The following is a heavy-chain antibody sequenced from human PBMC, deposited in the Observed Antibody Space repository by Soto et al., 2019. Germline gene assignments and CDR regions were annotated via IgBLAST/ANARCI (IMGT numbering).Heavy chain of an antibody. CDR3: AREADSSGWYPRFDY. D-gene: IGHD6-19*01. CDR2: IYSGGST. CDR1: GFTVSSNY. J-gene: IGHJ4*02. V-gene: IGHV3-53*01. Sequence: GGSLRLSCAASGFTVSSNYMSWVRQAPGKGLEWVSVIYSGGSTYYADSVKGRFTISRDNSKNTLYLQMNSLRAEDTAVYYCAREADSSGWYPRFDYWGQGTLVTVSS.